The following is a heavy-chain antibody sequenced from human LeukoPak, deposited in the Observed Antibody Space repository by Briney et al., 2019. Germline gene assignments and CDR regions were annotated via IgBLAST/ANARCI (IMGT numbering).Heavy chain of an antibody. J-gene: IGHJ6*03. CDR3: ARVVVAHYYYYMDV. D-gene: IGHD2-21*01. V-gene: IGHV4-59*01. CDR1: GGSISSYY. CDR2: IYYSGST. Sequence: SETLSLTCTVSGGSISSYYWSWIRQPPGKGLEWIGYIYYSGSTNYNPSLKSRVTISVDTSKNQFSLKLSSVAAADTAVYYCARVVVAHYYYYMDVWGKGTTVTVSS.